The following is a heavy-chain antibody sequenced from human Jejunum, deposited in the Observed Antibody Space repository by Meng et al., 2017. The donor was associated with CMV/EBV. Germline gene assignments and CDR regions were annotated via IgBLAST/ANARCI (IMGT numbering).Heavy chain of an antibody. V-gene: IGHV1-18*01. Sequence: AQLVQSGGEVKEPGASLKVSCKASGYTFTNYGITWVRQAPGQGLEWMGWISAYNGNTNYAQTLQDRVTMTTDTSTSTAYMELRSLRSDDTAVYYCARVEVGITSGDYWGQGTLVTVSS. D-gene: IGHD1-26*01. CDR1: GYTFTNYG. CDR2: ISAYNGNT. J-gene: IGHJ4*02. CDR3: ARVEVGITSGDY.